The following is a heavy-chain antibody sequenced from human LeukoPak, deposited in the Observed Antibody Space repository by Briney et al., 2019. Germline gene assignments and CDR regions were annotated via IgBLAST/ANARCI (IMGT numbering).Heavy chain of an antibody. CDR3: AKESRGYCSSTSCYPRRPFDY. CDR2: ISSSGSTI. Sequence: GGSLRLSCAASGFRFSSSEMDWVRQAPGKRLEWVSYISSSGSTIYYADSVKGRFTISRDNSKNTLYLQMNSLRAEDTAVYYCAKESRGYCSSTSCYPRRPFDYWGQGTLVTVSS. CDR1: GFRFSSSE. D-gene: IGHD2-2*01. J-gene: IGHJ4*02. V-gene: IGHV3-48*01.